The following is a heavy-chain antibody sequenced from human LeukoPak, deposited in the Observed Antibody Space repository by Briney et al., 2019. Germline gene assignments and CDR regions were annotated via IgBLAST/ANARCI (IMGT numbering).Heavy chain of an antibody. CDR3: ARPPVPFYYYYMDV. CDR1: GFTFSSYS. CDR2: ISYDGSNK. V-gene: IGHV3-30*14. Sequence: PGGSLRLSCAASGFTFSSYSMHWVRQAPGKGLEWVAVISYDGSNKYYADSVKGRFTISRDNSKNTLYLQMGSLRDEDMAVYYCARPPVPFYYYYMDVWGKGTTVTISS. J-gene: IGHJ6*03. D-gene: IGHD1-14*01.